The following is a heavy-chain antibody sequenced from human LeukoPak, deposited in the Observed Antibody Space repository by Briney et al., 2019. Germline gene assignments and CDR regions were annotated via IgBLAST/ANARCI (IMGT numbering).Heavy chain of an antibody. D-gene: IGHD3-22*01. V-gene: IGHV3-23*01. CDR1: GFTFSTYA. J-gene: IGHJ2*01. Sequence: GGSLRLSCAASGFTFSTYAMTWVRQAPGMRLEWVSTISDSGSSTYYGDSVKGRFAISRDNSNNSLYLQMSSLRVEDTAVYYCARDRYYDSSGYMNWYFDLWGRGALVTVSS. CDR3: ARDRYYDSSGYMNWYFDL. CDR2: ISDSGSST.